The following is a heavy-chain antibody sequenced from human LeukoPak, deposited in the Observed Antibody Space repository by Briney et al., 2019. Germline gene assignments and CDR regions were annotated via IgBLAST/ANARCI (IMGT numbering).Heavy chain of an antibody. V-gene: IGHV3-30*02. J-gene: IGHJ4*02. CDR1: GLTFSSYG. Sequence: GGSLRLSCAASGLTFSSYGMHWVRQAPGKGLEWVAFIRYDGSNKYYADSVKGRFTISRDNSKNTLYLQMNSLRAEDTAVYYCAKHCSSTSCYVYWGQGTLVTVSS. CDR3: AKHCSSTSCYVY. D-gene: IGHD2-2*01. CDR2: IRYDGSNK.